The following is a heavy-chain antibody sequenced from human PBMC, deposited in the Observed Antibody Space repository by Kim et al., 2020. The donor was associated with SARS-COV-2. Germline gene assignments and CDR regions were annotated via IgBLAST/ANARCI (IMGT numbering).Heavy chain of an antibody. CDR2: IGVSGGTT. Sequence: GGSLRLSCAGSAYTFSTYVMSWVRQAPGKGLEWLSSIGVSGGTTFYADSVQGRFTISRDNAKNSLWLQMNSLRDDDTALYFCVGDYRSTATCYYFDFWG. V-gene: IGHV3-23*01. CDR1: AYTFSTYV. J-gene: IGHJ4*01. CDR3: VGDYRSTATCYYFDF. D-gene: IGHD2-15*01.